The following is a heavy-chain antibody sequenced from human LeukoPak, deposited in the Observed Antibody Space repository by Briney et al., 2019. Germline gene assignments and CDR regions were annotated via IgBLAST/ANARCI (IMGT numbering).Heavy chain of an antibody. D-gene: IGHD1-14*01. CDR2: IRGCGDAT. V-gene: IGHV3-23*01. CDR1: GSTFSNYA. J-gene: IGHJ4*02. Sequence: LPGGSLRLSCAASGSTFSNYAMSWVRQAPGKGLEWVSAIRGCGDATYYADSVNGRFTISRDNSKNTLYLQMNSLRAEDTAVYYCAKETYRTGFFDYWGQGTLVTVSS. CDR3: AKETYRTGFFDY.